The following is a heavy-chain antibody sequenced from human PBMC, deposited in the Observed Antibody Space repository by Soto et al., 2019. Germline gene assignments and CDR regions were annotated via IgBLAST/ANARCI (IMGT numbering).Heavy chain of an antibody. J-gene: IGHJ3*02. CDR3: AKDFMYYYDSSGYRAPGAFDI. CDR2: ISSSSSTI. CDR1: GFTFSSYS. V-gene: IGHV3-48*01. Sequence: PGGSLRLSCASSGFTFSSYSMYWVRQAPGKGLEWVSYISSSSSTIYYADSVKGRFTISRDNSKNSLYLQMNSLRAEDTAVYYCAKDFMYYYDSSGYRAPGAFDIWGQGTMVTVSS. D-gene: IGHD3-22*01.